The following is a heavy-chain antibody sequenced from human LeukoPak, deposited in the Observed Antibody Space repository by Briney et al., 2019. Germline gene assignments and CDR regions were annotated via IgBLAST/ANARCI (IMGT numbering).Heavy chain of an antibody. V-gene: IGHV1-46*01. Sequence: ASVKVSCKASGYTLTSYYMHWVRQAPGQGLEWMGIINPSGGSTSYAQKFQGRVTMTRDTSTSTVYMELSSLRSEDTAVYYCARALYDKYSSGWYPGYFQHWGQGTLVTVSS. CDR3: ARALYDKYSSGWYPGYFQH. CDR2: INPSGGST. CDR1: GYTLTSYY. D-gene: IGHD6-19*01. J-gene: IGHJ1*01.